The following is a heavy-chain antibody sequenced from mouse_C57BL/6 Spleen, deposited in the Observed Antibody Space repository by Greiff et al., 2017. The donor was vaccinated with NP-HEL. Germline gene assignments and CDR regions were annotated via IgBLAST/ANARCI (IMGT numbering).Heavy chain of an antibody. CDR2: IHPSDSDT. D-gene: IGHD2-3*01. J-gene: IGHJ3*01. CDR3: AIALDGYYVGFAY. CDR1: GYTFTSYW. V-gene: IGHV1-74*01. Sequence: QVHVKQPGAELVKPGASVKVSCKASGYTFTSYWMHWVKQRPGQGLEWIGRIHPSDSDTNYNQKFKGKATLTVDKSSSTAYMQLSSLTSEDSAVYYCAIALDGYYVGFAYWGQGTLVTVSA.